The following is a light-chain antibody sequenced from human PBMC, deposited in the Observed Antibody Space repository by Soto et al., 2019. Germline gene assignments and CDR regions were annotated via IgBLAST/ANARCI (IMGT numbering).Light chain of an antibody. CDR3: QKFNNWPLS. Sequence: ETMLTQSPDTLSVSLGERDTLSCRASQSLRSSLAWYQQKPGQAPRLLIYDASTRPTGVPARFSGAGSGTEFTLSISGLQSEEFAVYFCQKFNNWPLSSGQGTRLEI. CDR1: QSLRSS. V-gene: IGKV3-15*01. J-gene: IGKJ5*01. CDR2: DAS.